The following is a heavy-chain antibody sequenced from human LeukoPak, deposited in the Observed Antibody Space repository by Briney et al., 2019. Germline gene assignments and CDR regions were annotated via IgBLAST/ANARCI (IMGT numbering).Heavy chain of an antibody. J-gene: IGHJ4*02. CDR3: ARHVEIAVAGPIDY. CDR2: IYYSGST. CDR1: GGSISSTSYY. V-gene: IGHV4-39*01. D-gene: IGHD6-19*01. Sequence: SETLTLTCTVSGGSISSTSYYWGWIRQPPGKGLEWIGNIYYSGSTYYNPSLKSRITISVDTSKNQFSLKLSSVTAADTAVYYCARHVEIAVAGPIDYWGQGTLVTVSS.